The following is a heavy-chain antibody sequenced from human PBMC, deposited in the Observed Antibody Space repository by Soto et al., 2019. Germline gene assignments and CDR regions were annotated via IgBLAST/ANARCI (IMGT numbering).Heavy chain of an antibody. D-gene: IGHD6-13*01. Sequence: QVQLVQSGAEVKKPGASVKVSCRASGYTFSTYDIDWVRLAPGQGLEWMGSMNPNTGNTEYAQKFQGRVTMTRDTSESTFYRELSSLRSEDTAIYYCARTMGAIAAAGNDYWGQGTLVTVSS. CDR1: GYTFSTYD. V-gene: IGHV1-8*01. CDR3: ARTMGAIAAAGNDY. CDR2: MNPNTGNT. J-gene: IGHJ4*02.